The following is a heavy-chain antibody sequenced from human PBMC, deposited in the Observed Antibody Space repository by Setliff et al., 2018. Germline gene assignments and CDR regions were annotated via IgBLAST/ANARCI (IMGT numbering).Heavy chain of an antibody. V-gene: IGHV4-34*01. CDR3: ARGGLNEGWGSYRFEGYYYYGMDV. Sequence: PSETLSLTCAVYGGSFSGYYWSWIRQPPGKGLEWIGEINHSGSTNYNPSLKSRVTISVDTSKNQFSLKLSSVTAADTAVYYRARGGLNEGWGSYRFEGYYYYGMDVWGQGATVTVSS. CDR2: INHSGST. D-gene: IGHD3-16*02. CDR1: GGSFSGYY. J-gene: IGHJ6*02.